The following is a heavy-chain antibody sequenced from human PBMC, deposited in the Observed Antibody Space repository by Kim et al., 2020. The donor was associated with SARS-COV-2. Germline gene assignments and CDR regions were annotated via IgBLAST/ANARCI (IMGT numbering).Heavy chain of an antibody. V-gene: IGHV4-38-2*02. CDR1: GYSISSGYY. CDR3: ARKVGATEGGGDFDY. Sequence: SETLSLTCTVSGYSISSGYYWGWIRQPPGKGLEWIGSIYHSGSTYYNPSLKSRVTISVDTSKNQFSLKLSSVTAADTAVYYCARKVGATEGGGDFDYWGQGTLVTVSS. CDR2: IYHSGST. D-gene: IGHD1-26*01. J-gene: IGHJ4*02.